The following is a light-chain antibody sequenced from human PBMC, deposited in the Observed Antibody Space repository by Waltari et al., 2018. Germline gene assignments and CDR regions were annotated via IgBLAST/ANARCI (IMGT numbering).Light chain of an antibody. Sequence: DIQMTQSPSTLSASVGDRVTISYRASQSLNSCLAWYQQKPGKAPKFLIYEASSLESGVPSRFGGSGSGAEFTLTISSLQPDDFATYYCQQYKSYPRTFGQGTKVEIK. CDR1: QSLNSC. CDR3: QQYKSYPRT. J-gene: IGKJ1*01. CDR2: EAS. V-gene: IGKV1-5*03.